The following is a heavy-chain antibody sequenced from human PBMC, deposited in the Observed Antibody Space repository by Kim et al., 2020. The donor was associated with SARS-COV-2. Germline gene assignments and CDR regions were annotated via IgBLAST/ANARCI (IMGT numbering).Heavy chain of an antibody. CDR2: ISWNSGSI. V-gene: IGHV3-9*01. D-gene: IGHD5-18*01. J-gene: IGHJ4*02. CDR3: AKAPWIQLWFPFDY. CDR1: GFTFGDYA. Sequence: GGSLRLSCAASGFTFGDYAMHWVRQAPGKGLEWVSGISWNSGSIGYADSVKGRFTISRDNAKNSLYLQMNSLRAEDTALYYCAKAPWIQLWFPFDYWGQGSLVTVDS.